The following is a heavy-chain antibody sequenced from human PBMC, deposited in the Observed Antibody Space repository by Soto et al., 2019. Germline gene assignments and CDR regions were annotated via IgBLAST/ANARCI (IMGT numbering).Heavy chain of an antibody. Sequence: QLQLQESGSGLVKPSQTLSLTCAVSGGSMSSGGYSWSWIRQPPGKGLEWIGYIYHSGSTYYNPSLKSRVTISVDRSKNQFSLKLSSVTAADTAVYYCARGYQEGRVRYDFWSGYYGWFDPWGQGTLVTVSS. V-gene: IGHV4-30-2*01. D-gene: IGHD3-3*01. CDR1: GGSMSSGGYS. CDR3: ARGYQEGRVRYDFWSGYYGWFDP. CDR2: IYHSGST. J-gene: IGHJ5*02.